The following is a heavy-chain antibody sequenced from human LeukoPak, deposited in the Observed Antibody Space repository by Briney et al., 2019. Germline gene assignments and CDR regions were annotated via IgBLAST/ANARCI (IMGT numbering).Heavy chain of an antibody. CDR3: ARAYSSGWYILSGGNWFDP. D-gene: IGHD6-19*01. J-gene: IGHJ5*02. CDR1: GVSISSYY. CDR2: IYSSVST. V-gene: IGHV4-59*01. Sequence: SETLSLTCSVSGVSISSYYWTWMRQPPGKGLEWIGYIYSSVSTYYNPSLNSRVTISLDTSKNQISLKLSSVTAADTAMYYCARAYSSGWYILSGGNWFDPWGQGTLVTVSS.